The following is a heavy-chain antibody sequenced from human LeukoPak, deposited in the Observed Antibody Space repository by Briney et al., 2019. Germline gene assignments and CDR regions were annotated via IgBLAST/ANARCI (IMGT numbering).Heavy chain of an antibody. CDR1: GFIFSSYA. V-gene: IGHV3-23*01. Sequence: QSGGSLRLSCAASGFIFSSYAMSWVRQAPGKGLEWVSAISSSGGSTYYADSVKGRFTISRDNSKNTLYLQMNSLRAEDTAVYYCAKPSSGWFYDAFDIWGQGTMVTVSS. J-gene: IGHJ3*02. CDR2: ISSSGGST. CDR3: AKPSSGWFYDAFDI. D-gene: IGHD6-19*01.